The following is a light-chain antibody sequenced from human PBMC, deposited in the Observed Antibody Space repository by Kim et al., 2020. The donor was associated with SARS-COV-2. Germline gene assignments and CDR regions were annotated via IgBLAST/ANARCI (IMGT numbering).Light chain of an antibody. V-gene: IGLV2-23*02. CDR1: SSDVGSYNL. Sequence: QYITISGTGTSSDVGSYNLVTWYQQHPGKAPKLIIYEVNKRPSGVSNRFSASKSGNTASLTISGLQADDEADYHCCSYAGSRTFVLFGGGTQLTVL. J-gene: IGLJ3*02. CDR2: EVN. CDR3: CSYAGSRTFVL.